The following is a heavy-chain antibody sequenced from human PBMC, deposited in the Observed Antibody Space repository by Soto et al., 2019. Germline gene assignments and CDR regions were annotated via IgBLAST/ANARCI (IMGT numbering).Heavy chain of an antibody. CDR2: IYASSYT. J-gene: IGHJ6*01. V-gene: IGHV4-4*07. CDR3: ARGRFVDADYFHSAMDI. CDR1: GDSMIDYY. D-gene: IGHD4-17*01. Sequence: VQLHESGPGLVKPSETLSLTCSVSGDSMIDYYWTWIRQPAGKGPEWLGRIYASSYTDYNSSLECDWNSSLKSRLTMSVDTSQNQFSLKLNSVTTGDTAVYYCARGRFVDADYFHSAMDIWGQGTTVSVSP.